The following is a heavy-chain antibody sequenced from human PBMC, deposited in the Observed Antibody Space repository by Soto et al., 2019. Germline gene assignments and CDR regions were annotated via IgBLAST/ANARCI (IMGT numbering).Heavy chain of an antibody. J-gene: IGHJ4*02. CDR2: IIPIFGTA. D-gene: IGHD3-16*02. CDR1: GRTVSSYA. Sequence: SVKVSCKASGRTVSSYAISWVRQAPGQGLEWMGGIIPIFGTANYAQKFQGRVTITADESTSTAYMELSSLRSEDTAVYYCATLKYRPTIYYFDYWGQGTLVTVSS. V-gene: IGHV1-69*13. CDR3: ATLKYRPTIYYFDY.